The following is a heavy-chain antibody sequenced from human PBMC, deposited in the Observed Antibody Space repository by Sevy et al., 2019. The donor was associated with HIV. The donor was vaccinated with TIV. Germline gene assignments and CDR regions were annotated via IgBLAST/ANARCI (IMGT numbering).Heavy chain of an antibody. CDR3: ARAPPVRSGDDSLNWFDP. J-gene: IGHJ5*02. CDR1: GGPISSYY. V-gene: IGHV4-59*01. D-gene: IGHD5-12*01. CDR2: IHYTGSS. Sequence: SETLSLTCTVSGGPISSYYWSWLRQPPGKGLQYIGYIHYTGSSNYNPSLKRRVTISLDTSKNQFSLKVTSVTAADTAVYYCARAPPVRSGDDSLNWFDPWGQGTLVTVSS.